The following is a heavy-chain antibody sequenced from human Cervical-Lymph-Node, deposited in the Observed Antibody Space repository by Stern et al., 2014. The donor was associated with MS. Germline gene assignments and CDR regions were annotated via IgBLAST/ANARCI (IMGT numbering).Heavy chain of an antibody. V-gene: IGHV3-33*01. J-gene: IGHJ3*02. Sequence: VQLVESGGGVVQPGRSLRLSCVASGPTFSNSVIPWVRQAPGKALAWVGVVWNDGSKEHFGESVKGRFSTSRDTAKNTLHLQVSSLRAEDTAVYFCATSTASDAFDIWGQGTLVTVSS. CDR2: VWNDGSKE. D-gene: IGHD2/OR15-2a*01. CDR1: GPTFSNSV. CDR3: ATSTASDAFDI.